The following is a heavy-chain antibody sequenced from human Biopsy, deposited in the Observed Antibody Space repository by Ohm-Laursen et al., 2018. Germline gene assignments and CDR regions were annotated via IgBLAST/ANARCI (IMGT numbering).Heavy chain of an antibody. CDR2: IYSGGNT. CDR1: GDSLSSGPDN. Sequence: SDTLSLTCTVSGDSLSSGPDNWSWIRQPPGQGLEYIGSIYSGGNTNYNPSLKNRVTMSVDTSKNQFYLKLYSVTAADTAVYYCARGRRTSGWPYFDNWGQGALVIVSP. D-gene: IGHD6-19*01. J-gene: IGHJ4*02. CDR3: ARGRRTSGWPYFDN. V-gene: IGHV4-61*01.